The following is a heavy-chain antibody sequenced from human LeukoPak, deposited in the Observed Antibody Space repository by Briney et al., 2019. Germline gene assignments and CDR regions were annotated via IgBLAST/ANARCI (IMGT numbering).Heavy chain of an antibody. J-gene: IGHJ5*02. Sequence: GGSLRLSCAASGFTFSTYNMNWVRQAPGKGLEWVSYISSSSSTIYYADSVKGRFTISRDNSKNTLYLQMNSLRAEDTAVYYCARDSKLVQDGSTFDPWGQGTLVTVSS. V-gene: IGHV3-48*01. D-gene: IGHD1-1*01. CDR1: GFTFSTYN. CDR2: ISSSSSTI. CDR3: ARDSKLVQDGSTFDP.